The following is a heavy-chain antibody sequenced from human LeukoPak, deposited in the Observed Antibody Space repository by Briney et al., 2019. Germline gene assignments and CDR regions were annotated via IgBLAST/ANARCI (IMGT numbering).Heavy chain of an antibody. Sequence: ASVKVSCKASGYTFTGYYMHWVRQAPGQGLEWMGWINPNSGGTNYAQKFQGRVTMTRDTSITTAYMELTRLRSDDTAVYYCARGVPGTYYYYYMDDWGKGTTVTVSS. V-gene: IGHV1-2*02. CDR1: GYTFTGYY. J-gene: IGHJ6*03. CDR2: INPNSGGT. D-gene: IGHD2-2*01. CDR3: ARGVPGTYYYYYMDD.